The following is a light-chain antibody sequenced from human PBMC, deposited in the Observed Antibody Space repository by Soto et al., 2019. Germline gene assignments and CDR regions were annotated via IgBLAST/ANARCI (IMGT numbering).Light chain of an antibody. V-gene: IGLV2-14*01. CDR2: EVS. Sequence: QSALTQPAAVSGSHGQSITISCTGTSSDVGGYRYVSWYQQSPGEAPILIIYEVSNRPSGISNRFSGSKSGNTASLIISGLQAEDEADYYCSSYTSSATWVFGGGTKLTVL. CDR3: SSYTSSATWV. CDR1: SSDVGGYRY. J-gene: IGLJ3*02.